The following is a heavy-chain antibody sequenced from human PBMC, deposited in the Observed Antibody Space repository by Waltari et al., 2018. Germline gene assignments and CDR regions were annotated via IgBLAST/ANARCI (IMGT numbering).Heavy chain of an antibody. J-gene: IGHJ3*02. CDR2: IIPIFGTA. CDR1: GGTFSSYA. Sequence: QVQLVQSGAEVKKPGSSVKVSCKASGGTFSSYAISWVRQAPGQGLEWMGGIIPIFGTANYAKKFQVRVTITADESTSTAYMELSSLRSEDTAVYYCARDAVLRYFVWLLSPGDAFDIWGQGTMVTVSS. CDR3: ARDAVLRYFVWLLSPGDAFDI. V-gene: IGHV1-69*01. D-gene: IGHD3-9*01.